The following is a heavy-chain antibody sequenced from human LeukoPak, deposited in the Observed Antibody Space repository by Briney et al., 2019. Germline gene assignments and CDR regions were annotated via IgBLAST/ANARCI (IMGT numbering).Heavy chain of an antibody. D-gene: IGHD2-2*01. J-gene: IGHJ6*02. Sequence: ASVKVSCKASGYTFTSYGISWVRQAPGQGLERMGWISAYNGNTNYAQKLQGRVTMTTDTSTSTAYMELRSLRSDDTAVYYCSVVVPAASYYYYGMDVWGQGTTVTVSS. CDR2: ISAYNGNT. V-gene: IGHV1-18*01. CDR3: SVVVPAASYYYYGMDV. CDR1: GYTFTSYG.